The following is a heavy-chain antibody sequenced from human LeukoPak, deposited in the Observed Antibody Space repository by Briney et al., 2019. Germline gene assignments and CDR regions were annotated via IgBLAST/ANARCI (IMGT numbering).Heavy chain of an antibody. CDR3: AKDRLRVVATSFDY. CDR1: GFTFSSYA. V-gene: IGHV3-23*01. Sequence: PGGSLRLSCAASGFTFSSYAMSWVRQAPEKGLEWVSAISGSGGSTYYADSVKGRFTISRDNSKNTLYLQMNSLRAEDTAVYYCAKDRLRVVATSFDYWGQGTLVTVSS. D-gene: IGHD5-12*01. CDR2: ISGSGGST. J-gene: IGHJ4*02.